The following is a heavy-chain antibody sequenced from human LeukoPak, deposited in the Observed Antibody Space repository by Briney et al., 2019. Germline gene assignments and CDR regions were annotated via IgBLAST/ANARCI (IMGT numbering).Heavy chain of an antibody. CDR2: ISYDGSNK. CDR1: GFTFSRHD. CDR3: VRDPDALDY. V-gene: IGHV3-30*03. Sequence: PGRSLRLSCVASGFTFSRHDMNWVRQAPGKGLEWVAVISYDGSNKYYADSVKGRFTISRDNSKNTLYLQMNSLRTEDTAVYYCVRDPDALDYWGQGTLVTVSS. J-gene: IGHJ4*02.